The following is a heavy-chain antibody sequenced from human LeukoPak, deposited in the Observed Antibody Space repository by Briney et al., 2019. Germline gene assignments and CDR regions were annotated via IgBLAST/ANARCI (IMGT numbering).Heavy chain of an antibody. J-gene: IGHJ4*02. CDR2: IHPNSGGT. D-gene: IGHD3-10*01. CDR1: GYTLTASY. V-gene: IGHV1-2*02. Sequence: ASVKVSCKASGYTLTASYIHWVRQAPGQGLEWMGWIHPNSGGTYYPQKFQGRVTMTRDTSITTAYMELSGLTSDDTAFYYCARDRVFRGVNYFDYWGQGSLVTVSS. CDR3: ARDRVFRGVNYFDY.